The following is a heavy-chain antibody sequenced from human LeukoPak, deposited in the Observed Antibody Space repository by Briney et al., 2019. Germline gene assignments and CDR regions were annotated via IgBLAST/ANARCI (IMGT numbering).Heavy chain of an antibody. D-gene: IGHD3-22*01. V-gene: IGHV3-23*01. CDR3: AKDKRYSSGDDY. J-gene: IGHJ4*02. CDR2: ISGSGGST. Sequence: GGSLRLSCAASGFTFSSYAMSWVRQAPGRGLEWVSAISGSGGSTYYADSVKGRFTISRDDSKNTLYLQMNSLRAEDTAVYYCAKDKRYSSGDDYWGQGTLVTVSS. CDR1: GFTFSSYA.